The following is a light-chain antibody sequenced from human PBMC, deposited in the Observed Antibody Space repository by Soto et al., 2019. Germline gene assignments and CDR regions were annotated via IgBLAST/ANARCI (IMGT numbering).Light chain of an antibody. Sequence: DIEMLQSRCTLYTSIGDRVTITCRASESIRTWLAWYQHKPGKAPKFLIYDASSLESGVPSRFSGSGSGTEFTLTISNLQPDDFANYFCQQYNNYPRTFGQGTKVDIK. J-gene: IGKJ1*01. CDR3: QQYNNYPRT. CDR1: ESIRTW. V-gene: IGKV1-5*01. CDR2: DAS.